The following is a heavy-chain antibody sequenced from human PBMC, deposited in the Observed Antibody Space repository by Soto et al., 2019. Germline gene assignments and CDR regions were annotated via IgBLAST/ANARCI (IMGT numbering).Heavy chain of an antibody. V-gene: IGHV1-69*01. Sequence: QVQLVQSGAEVKKPGSSVKVSCKASGGTFSSSGISWVRQAPGQGLEWMGGLMPIFGPANYAQKFQGRVTITADESTSTVFMELSSLRSEVTAVYYCARVVPAPIKVYPGVGWFDPWGQGTVVTVTS. CDR1: GGTFSSSG. D-gene: IGHD2-2*02. J-gene: IGHJ5*02. CDR2: LMPIFGPA. CDR3: ARVVPAPIKVYPGVGWFDP.